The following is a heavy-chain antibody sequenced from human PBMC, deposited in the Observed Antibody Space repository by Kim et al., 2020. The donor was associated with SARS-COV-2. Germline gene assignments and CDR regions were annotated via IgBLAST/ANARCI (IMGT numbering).Heavy chain of an antibody. D-gene: IGHD6-13*01. J-gene: IGHJ5*01. CDR3: ARVSSGSSSWYWFDA. Sequence: GGFLRLSCAASGFTFSDYYMTWIRQAPGKGLEWLAYISSSGSYIVYADSVKGRFSISRDNAKKSLYLQMNSLRAEDTAVYYCARVSSGSSSWYWFDAWG. CDR1: GFTFSDYY. CDR2: ISSSGSYI. V-gene: IGHV3-11*05.